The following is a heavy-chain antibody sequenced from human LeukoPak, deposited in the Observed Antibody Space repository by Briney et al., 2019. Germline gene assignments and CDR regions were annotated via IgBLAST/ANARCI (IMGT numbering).Heavy chain of an antibody. J-gene: IGHJ4*02. Sequence: SETLSLTCAVSGGSISSSNWWSWVRQPPGKGLEWIGEIYHSGSTNYNPSLKSRVTISVDKSKNQFSLKLSSVTAADTAVYYCARKRAPMIVGEFDYWGQGTLVTVSS. CDR3: ARKRAPMIVGEFDY. CDR1: GGSISSSNW. D-gene: IGHD3-22*01. CDR2: IYHSGST. V-gene: IGHV4-4*02.